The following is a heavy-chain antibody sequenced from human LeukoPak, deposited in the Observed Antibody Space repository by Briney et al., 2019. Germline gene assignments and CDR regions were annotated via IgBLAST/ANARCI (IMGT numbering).Heavy chain of an antibody. V-gene: IGHV3-21*01. CDR1: GFTFSSYS. CDR2: ISSSSSYI. D-gene: IGHD5-18*01. CDR3: AREVVGGYSYGYDAFDI. J-gene: IGHJ3*02. Sequence: GGSLRLSCAASGFTFSSYSMNWVRQAPGKGLEWVSSISSSSSYIYYADSVKGRFTISRDNAKNSLYLQMNSLRAEDTAVYYCAREVVGGYSYGYDAFDIWGQGTMVTDSS.